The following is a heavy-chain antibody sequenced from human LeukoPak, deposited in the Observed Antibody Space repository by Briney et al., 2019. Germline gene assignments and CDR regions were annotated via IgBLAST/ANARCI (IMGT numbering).Heavy chain of an antibody. J-gene: IGHJ5*02. Sequence: SQTLSLTCTVSGGSISSGGYFWSWIRQPAGKGPEWIGRINTSGSTNYNPFLKSRVTISVDTSKNQFSLKLSSVTAADTAVYYCARYYGSGGRWNNWFDPWGQGTLVTVSS. V-gene: IGHV4-61*02. CDR3: ARYYGSGGRWNNWFDP. D-gene: IGHD3-10*01. CDR1: GGSISSGGYF. CDR2: INTSGST.